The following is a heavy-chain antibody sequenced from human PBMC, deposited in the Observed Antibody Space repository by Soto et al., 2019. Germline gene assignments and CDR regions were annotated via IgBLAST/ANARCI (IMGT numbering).Heavy chain of an antibody. Sequence: ASVKVSCKVSGYTLTELSMHWVRQAPGKGLEWMGGFDPEDGETIYAQKFQGRVTMTQDTSTDTAYMELSSLRSEDTAVYYCATVQSGVRYSSGPLDAFDIWGQGTMVTVSS. V-gene: IGHV1-24*01. J-gene: IGHJ3*02. CDR1: GYTLTELS. D-gene: IGHD6-19*01. CDR3: ATVQSGVRYSSGPLDAFDI. CDR2: FDPEDGET.